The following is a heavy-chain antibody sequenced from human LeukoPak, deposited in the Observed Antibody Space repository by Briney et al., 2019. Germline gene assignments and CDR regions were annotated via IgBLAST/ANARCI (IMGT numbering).Heavy chain of an antibody. CDR2: IWYDGSNK. CDR3: AGTNWGSGYAFDI. CDR1: GFTFSSYG. D-gene: IGHD7-27*01. V-gene: IGHV3-33*01. Sequence: GGSLRLSCAASGFTFSSYGMHWVRQAPGKGLEWVAVIWYDGSNKYYADSVKGRFTISRDNSKNTLYLQMNSLRAEDTAVYYCAGTNWGSGYAFDIWGQGTMVTVSS. J-gene: IGHJ3*02.